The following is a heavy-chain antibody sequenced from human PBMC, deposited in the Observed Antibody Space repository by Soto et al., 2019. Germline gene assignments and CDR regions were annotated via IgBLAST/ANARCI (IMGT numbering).Heavy chain of an antibody. CDR3: AAGDNWNYFDY. J-gene: IGHJ4*02. CDR1: GFTFTSSA. Sequence: VASVEVSCQXSGFTFTSSAVQWLRQARGQRLEWIGWIVVGSGNTNYAQKFQERVTITRDMSTSTAYMELSSLRSEDTAVYYCAAGDNWNYFDYWGQGTLVTVSS. D-gene: IGHD1-20*01. V-gene: IGHV1-58*01. CDR2: IVVGSGNT.